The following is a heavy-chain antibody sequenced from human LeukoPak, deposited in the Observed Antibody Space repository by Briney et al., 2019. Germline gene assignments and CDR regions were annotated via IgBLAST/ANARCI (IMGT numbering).Heavy chain of an antibody. D-gene: IGHD3-22*01. CDR1: GFTFSSYS. Sequence: GGSLRLSCAASGFTFSSYSMNWVRQAPGKGLEWVSSISSSSSYIYYADSVKGRFTISRDNAKNSLYLQMNSLRAEDTAVYYCARNLHHKGTSYYDSSGSLRVGYWGQGTLVTVSS. CDR2: ISSSSSYI. CDR3: ARNLHHKGTSYYDSSGSLRVGY. J-gene: IGHJ4*02. V-gene: IGHV3-21*01.